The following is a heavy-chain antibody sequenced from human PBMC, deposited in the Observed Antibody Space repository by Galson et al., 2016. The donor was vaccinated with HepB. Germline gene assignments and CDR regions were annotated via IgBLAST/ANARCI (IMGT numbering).Heavy chain of an antibody. Sequence: SLRLSCAASGFTFSSYAMSWVRQAPGKGLEWVSTITYSGGDTYYADSVKGRFTISRDNSKNTMYLQMNSLRGEDTAVYSCARDLFLGGPVRDPWGQGTLVIVSS. CDR2: ITYSGGDT. CDR1: GFTFSSYA. V-gene: IGHV3-23*01. CDR3: ARDLFLGGPVRDP. D-gene: IGHD3-16*01. J-gene: IGHJ5*02.